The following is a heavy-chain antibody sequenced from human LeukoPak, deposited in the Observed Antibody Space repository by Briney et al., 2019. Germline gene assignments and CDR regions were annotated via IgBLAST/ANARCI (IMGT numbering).Heavy chain of an antibody. J-gene: IGHJ4*02. V-gene: IGHV3-30*02. Sequence: PGGSLRLSCATSGFTFRNHGMHWVRQAPGKGLEWVAFIRYDELQDYYADSVRCRFTISRDNSKSALYLQMGSLRPEDTAMYYCVRDFSNYVAFFDSWGQGVLVTVSS. D-gene: IGHD4-11*01. CDR3: VRDFSNYVAFFDS. CDR1: GFTFRNHG. CDR2: IRYDELQD.